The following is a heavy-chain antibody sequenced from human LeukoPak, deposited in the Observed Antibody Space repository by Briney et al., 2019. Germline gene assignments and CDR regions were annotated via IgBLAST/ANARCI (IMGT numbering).Heavy chain of an antibody. CDR3: SRESRPAALDY. J-gene: IGHJ4*02. D-gene: IGHD2-2*01. CDR1: RFTFSSYN. Sequence: GGYLRLSCAASRFTFSSYNMNWVRQAPGKGLEWISHISASSGTIYYADSVKGRFTISRDNAKDSLYLQMNSLRAEDTAVYYCSRESRPAALDYWGQGTLVTVSS. V-gene: IGHV3-48*04. CDR2: ISASSGTI.